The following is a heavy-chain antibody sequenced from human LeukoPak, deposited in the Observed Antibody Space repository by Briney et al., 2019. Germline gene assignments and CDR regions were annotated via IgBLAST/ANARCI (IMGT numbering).Heavy chain of an antibody. Sequence: ASVKVSCKPSGYTFTGYYIHWVRQAPGQGVEWMGWINPNSGGTNYAQKFQGRVTMTRDTSISTAYMELSRLRSDDTAVYYCARDYCSTTSCFDYWGQGTLVTVSS. CDR2: INPNSGGT. CDR1: GYTFTGYY. D-gene: IGHD2-2*01. J-gene: IGHJ4*02. CDR3: ARDYCSTTSCFDY. V-gene: IGHV1-2*02.